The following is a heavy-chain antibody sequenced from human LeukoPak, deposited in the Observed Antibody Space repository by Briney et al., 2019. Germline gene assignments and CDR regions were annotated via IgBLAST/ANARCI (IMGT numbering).Heavy chain of an antibody. CDR1: GGSISSSSYY. CDR3: ARDRRAAPYYYYYYMDV. CDR2: IYYSGST. D-gene: IGHD6-6*01. Sequence: SETLSLTCTVSGGSISSSSYYWGWIRQPPGKGLEWIGSIYYSGSTYYNPSLKSRVTISVDTSKNQFSLKLSSVTAADTAVYYCARDRRAAPYYYYYYMDVWGKGTTVTVSS. V-gene: IGHV4-39*07. J-gene: IGHJ6*03.